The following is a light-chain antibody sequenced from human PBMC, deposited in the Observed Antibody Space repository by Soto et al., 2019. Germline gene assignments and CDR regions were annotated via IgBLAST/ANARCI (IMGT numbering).Light chain of an antibody. Sequence: EIVLTQSPVTLSLSPGERATLSCRASQSVRTYLAWYQVKTGQAPRRLIYDASWRASGVPARFSGSGSGTDFTLTISSLEPGDFALYYCQQRNTWPPITFGQGTRREIK. J-gene: IGKJ5*01. V-gene: IGKV3-11*01. CDR1: QSVRTY. CDR3: QQRNTWPPIT. CDR2: DAS.